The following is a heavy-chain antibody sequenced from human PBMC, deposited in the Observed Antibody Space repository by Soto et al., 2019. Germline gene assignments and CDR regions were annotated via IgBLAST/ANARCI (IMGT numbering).Heavy chain of an antibody. CDR1: GGSINHYY. CDR3: ARVSNSGGYYDSSGYSGRGIIYYYYYGMDV. J-gene: IGHJ6*02. V-gene: IGHV4-59*08. CDR2: IYYSGTTT. Sequence: SETLSLTCTVSGGSINHYYWTWIRQPPGKGLEWMGYIYYSGTTTNYNPSLKSRVTLSVDTSKNQFSLKLSSVTAADTAVYYCARVSNSGGYYDSSGYSGRGIIYYYYYGMDVWGQGTTVT. D-gene: IGHD3-22*01.